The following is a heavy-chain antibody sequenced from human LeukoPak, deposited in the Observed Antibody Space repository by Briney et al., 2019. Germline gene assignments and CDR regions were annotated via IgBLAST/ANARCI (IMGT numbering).Heavy chain of an antibody. D-gene: IGHD1-26*01. J-gene: IGHJ4*02. V-gene: IGHV4-39*02. CDR2: IYQSGSA. CDR3: AREFSKVGAMSD. CDR1: GGSISSGGYY. Sequence: PSETLSLTCTVSGGSISSGGYYWSWIRQPPGKGLEWIGSIYQSGSAYYNPSLKSRVTISVDTSKNHFSLKLSSVTAADTAVYYCAREFSKVGAMSDWGQGTLVTVSS.